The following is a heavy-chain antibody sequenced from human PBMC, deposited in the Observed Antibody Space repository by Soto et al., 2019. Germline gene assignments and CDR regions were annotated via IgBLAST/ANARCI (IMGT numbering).Heavy chain of an antibody. D-gene: IGHD6-19*01. CDR3: ARGRYSSGWFDF. CDR2: ISYSGST. J-gene: IGHJ4*02. CDR1: GDSVSSASYY. Sequence: SETLSLTCTVSGDSVSSASYYWDWIRQPPGQGLEWIGYISYSGSTDYNPTLKGRDTISVDTSKNQFSLKLSSATAADTAVYYCARGRYSSGWFDFWGLGTRVTVSS. V-gene: IGHV4-61*01.